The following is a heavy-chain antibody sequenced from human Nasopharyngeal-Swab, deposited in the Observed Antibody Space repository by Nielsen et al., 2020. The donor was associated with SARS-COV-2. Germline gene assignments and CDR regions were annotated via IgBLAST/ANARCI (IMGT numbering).Heavy chain of an antibody. CDR3: ARDRSASWSALDV. V-gene: IGHV1-2*04. CDR2: INPNSGGT. D-gene: IGHD6-13*01. J-gene: IGHJ6*04. CDR1: GYTFTGYY. Sequence: ASEKVSCKASGYTFTGYYIHWVRQAPGQGLEWMGWINPNSGGTNYAQKFQGWVTMTRDTSISTAYMELSRLKSDDTAMYYCARDRSASWSALDVWGKGTTVTVSS.